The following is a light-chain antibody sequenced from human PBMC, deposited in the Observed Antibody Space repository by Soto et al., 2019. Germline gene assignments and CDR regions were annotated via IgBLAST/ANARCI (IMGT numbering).Light chain of an antibody. J-gene: IGLJ1*01. CDR3: AAWDDSLDGSYV. V-gene: IGLV1-44*01. CDR1: SSNIGTNS. CDR2: SND. Sequence: QSVLTQPPSVSGPPGQRVTISCSGSSSNIGTNSVNWYQEVPGTAPKLIIYSNDMRASGVNDRLSGSKSGTSASLDISGLQSEDEADYYCAAWDDSLDGSYVFGIGTKVTVL.